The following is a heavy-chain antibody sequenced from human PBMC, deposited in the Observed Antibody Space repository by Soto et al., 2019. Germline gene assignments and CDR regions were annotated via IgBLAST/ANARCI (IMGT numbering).Heavy chain of an antibody. Sequence: SGTLSLTCAVYVGSFSGYYWSWIRQPPVKGLEWIGEINHSGSTNYNPSLKSRVTISVDTSKNQFSLKLSSVTAADTAVYYCARRITIFGVVTHNWFDPWGQGTLVTVSS. CDR1: VGSFSGYY. J-gene: IGHJ5*02. CDR2: INHSGST. CDR3: ARRITIFGVVTHNWFDP. V-gene: IGHV4-34*01. D-gene: IGHD3-3*01.